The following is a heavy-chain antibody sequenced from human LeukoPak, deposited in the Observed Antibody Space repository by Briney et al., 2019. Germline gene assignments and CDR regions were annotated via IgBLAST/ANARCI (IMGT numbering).Heavy chain of an antibody. J-gene: IGHJ4*02. Sequence: PGGSLRLSCAASGFTFSSYWMSWVRQAPGKWLEWVANIKQDGSEKYYVDSVKGRFTISRDNAKNSLYLQMNSLRAEDTAVYYCASDVYCSGGSCYGDIDYWGQGTLVTVSS. CDR1: GFTFSSYW. V-gene: IGHV3-7*01. CDR2: IKQDGSEK. D-gene: IGHD2-15*01. CDR3: ASDVYCSGGSCYGDIDY.